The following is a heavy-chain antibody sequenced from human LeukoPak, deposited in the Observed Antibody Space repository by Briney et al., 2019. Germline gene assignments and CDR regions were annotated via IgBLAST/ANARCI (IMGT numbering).Heavy chain of an antibody. CDR2: INSDGSST. Sequence: PGGSLRLSCAASGFTFSSYWMHWVRQAPGKGLVWVSRINSDGSSTSYADSVKGRFTISKDISENTLYLQMNSLRAEDTAVYYCARGVCSSTSCYNWYGYWGQGTLVTVSS. D-gene: IGHD2-2*02. CDR1: GFTFSSYW. J-gene: IGHJ4*02. CDR3: ARGVCSSTSCYNWYGY. V-gene: IGHV3-74*01.